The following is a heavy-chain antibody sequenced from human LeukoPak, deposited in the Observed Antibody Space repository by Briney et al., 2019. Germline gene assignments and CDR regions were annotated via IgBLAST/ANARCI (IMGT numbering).Heavy chain of an antibody. CDR2: IYYSGST. D-gene: IGHD3-10*01. J-gene: IGHJ5*02. Sequence: SETLSLTCTVSGGSISRGGYYWSWIRQHPGKGLEWIGYIYYSGSTYYNPSLKSRVTISVDTSKNQFSLKLSSATAADTAVYYCAAFHGSGLQRFDPWGQGTLVTVSS. V-gene: IGHV4-31*03. CDR3: AAFHGSGLQRFDP. CDR1: GGSISRGGYY.